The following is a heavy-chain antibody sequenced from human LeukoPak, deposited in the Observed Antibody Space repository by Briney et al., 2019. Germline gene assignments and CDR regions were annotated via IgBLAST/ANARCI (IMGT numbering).Heavy chain of an antibody. Sequence: GGSLRLSCVVSGFTFSSYGMYWVRQAPGKGLEWVAFIPYDGSNKHYADSVKGRFTISRDNSKNTLYLQMNSLRAEDTAVFYCAKDLDTRRGYHDYWGQGTLVTVSS. CDR3: AKDLDTRRGYHDY. CDR1: GFTFSSYG. D-gene: IGHD3-22*01. V-gene: IGHV3-30*02. CDR2: IPYDGSNK. J-gene: IGHJ4*02.